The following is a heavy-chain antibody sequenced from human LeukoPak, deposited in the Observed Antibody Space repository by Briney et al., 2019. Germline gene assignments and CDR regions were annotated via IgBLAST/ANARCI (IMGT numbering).Heavy chain of an antibody. CDR3: ARDPLAVAGTSY. CDR2: IYSGGST. V-gene: IGHV3-53*01. D-gene: IGHD6-19*01. J-gene: IGHJ4*02. CDR1: XFTVSSNY. Sequence: PGGSLRLSCXXSXFTVSSNYMSWVRQAPGKGLEWVSVIYSGGSTYYADSVKGRFTISRDNSKNTLYLQMNSLRAEDTAVYYCARDPLAVAGTSYWGQGTLVTVSS.